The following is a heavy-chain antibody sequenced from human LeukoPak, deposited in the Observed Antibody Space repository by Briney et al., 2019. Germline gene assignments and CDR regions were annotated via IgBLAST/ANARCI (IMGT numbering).Heavy chain of an antibody. CDR3: ARVVTNYYMDV. CDR1: VFTFSSYS. CDR2: ISSSSSYI. Sequence: PGGSLRLSCAASVFTFSSYSMNWVRQTPGKGLEWVSSISSSSSYIYYADSVKGRFTISRDSAKNSLYLHMNSLRAEDTAVYYCARVVTNYYMDVWGKGTTVTVSS. V-gene: IGHV3-21*01. J-gene: IGHJ6*03.